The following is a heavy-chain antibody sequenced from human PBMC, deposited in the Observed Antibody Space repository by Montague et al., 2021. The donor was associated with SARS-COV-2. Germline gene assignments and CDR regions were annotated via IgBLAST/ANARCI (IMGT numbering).Heavy chain of an antibody. CDR1: GGAISDNY. D-gene: IGHD1-1*01. Sequence: SETLSLTCSVSGGAISDNYWTWIRQPAGEGLEWIGRIFISGSTNYNPSLRGRVTMSIDISKKQFSLDLTSVTAADTAVYYCARECSLGVQLDYWGQGILVTV. CDR3: ARECSLGVQLDY. CDR2: IFISGST. V-gene: IGHV4-4*07. J-gene: IGHJ4*02.